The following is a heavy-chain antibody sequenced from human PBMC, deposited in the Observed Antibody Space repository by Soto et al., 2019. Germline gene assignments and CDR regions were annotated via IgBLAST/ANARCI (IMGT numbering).Heavy chain of an antibody. CDR2: INPNSGGT. D-gene: IGHD2-15*01. CDR1: GYSFTGYY. Sequence: KRSRKASGYSFTGYYIHRVRQDPGQGLEWMGWINPNSGGTNYAQKFQGWVTMTRDTSISTAYMELSRLRSDDTAVYCCLRGGVGVVAATSYWFDPWGQGILVTVSS. J-gene: IGHJ5*02. CDR3: LRGGVGVVAATSYWFDP. V-gene: IGHV1-2*04.